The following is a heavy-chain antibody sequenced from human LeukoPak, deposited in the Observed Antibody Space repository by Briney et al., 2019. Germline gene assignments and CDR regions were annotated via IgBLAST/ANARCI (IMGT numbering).Heavy chain of an antibody. CDR1: GYSISSGYY. V-gene: IGHV4-38-2*01. Sequence: KASETLSLTCAVSGYSISSGYYWGWIRQPPGKGLEWIGNINRSGNTYYHPSLKSRITISIDTSKNQFSLKVSSVTAADTAVYYCARLKGSWSIDYWGQGTLVTVSS. CDR2: INRSGNT. CDR3: ARLKGSWSIDY. D-gene: IGHD6-13*01. J-gene: IGHJ4*02.